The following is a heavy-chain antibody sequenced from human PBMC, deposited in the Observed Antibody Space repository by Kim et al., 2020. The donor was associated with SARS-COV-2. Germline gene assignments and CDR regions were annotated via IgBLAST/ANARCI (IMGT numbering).Heavy chain of an antibody. J-gene: IGHJ4*02. D-gene: IGHD6-19*01. Sequence: GGSLRLSCAASGFTFSSYGMHWVRQAPGKGLEWVAVISYDGSNKYYADSVKGRFTISRDNSKNTLYLQMNSLRAEDTAVYYCASEARSVYSSGWHFDYWGQGTLVTVSS. CDR1: GFTFSSYG. CDR3: ASEARSVYSSGWHFDY. V-gene: IGHV3-33*05. CDR2: ISYDGSNK.